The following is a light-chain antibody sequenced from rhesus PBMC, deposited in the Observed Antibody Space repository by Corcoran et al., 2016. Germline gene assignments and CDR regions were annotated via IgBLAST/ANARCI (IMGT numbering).Light chain of an antibody. J-gene: IGKJ2*01. CDR2: AAS. Sequence: DIQMTQSPSSLSASVGDRVTITCRASENVNNFLHWYQQKPGKAPKLLLYAASTFQSGVPSRFSGSGSGADYTFTISSLQPEDVATYYCQHSYGTPYSFGQGTKVEIK. CDR3: QHSYGTPYS. V-gene: IGKV1-74*01. CDR1: ENVNNF.